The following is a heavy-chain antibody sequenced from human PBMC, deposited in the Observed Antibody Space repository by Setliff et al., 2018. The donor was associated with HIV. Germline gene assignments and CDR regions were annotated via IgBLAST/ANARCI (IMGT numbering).Heavy chain of an antibody. Sequence: ASVKVSCKASGYTFISYDINWVRQATGQGLEWMGWMNPNSGNTGSAHKFQSRVSFTRNTSISTSYMELSSLRSADTDVYYCARGYGVVPTATDAFDLCGQGTMVTVSS. CDR2: MNPNSGNT. D-gene: IGHD2-2*01. CDR1: GYTFISYD. CDR3: ARGYGVVPTATDAFDL. V-gene: IGHV1-8*03. J-gene: IGHJ3*01.